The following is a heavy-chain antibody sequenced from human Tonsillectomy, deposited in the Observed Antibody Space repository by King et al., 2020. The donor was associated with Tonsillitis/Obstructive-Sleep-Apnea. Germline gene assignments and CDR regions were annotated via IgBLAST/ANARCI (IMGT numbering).Heavy chain of an antibody. CDR2: IYGGGST. D-gene: IGHD4-11*01. Sequence: VQLVESGGGLVQPGGSLRLSCAASGFNVSNIYMSWVRQATGKGLEWVSVIYGGGSTYYADSVKGRFSISRHSSKNTLSLQMNSLRAEDTAVYYCAARVRMYSYYNYYYYMDVWGKGTTVTVSS. V-gene: IGHV3-53*04. CDR1: GFNVSNIY. J-gene: IGHJ6*03. CDR3: AARVRMYSYYNYYYYMDV.